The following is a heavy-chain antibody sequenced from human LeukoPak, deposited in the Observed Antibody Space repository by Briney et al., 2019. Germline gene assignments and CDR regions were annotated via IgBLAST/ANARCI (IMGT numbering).Heavy chain of an antibody. D-gene: IGHD3-22*01. CDR3: ARGPHYYDSSGYALYYFDY. J-gene: IGHJ4*02. CDR1: GGSMSTYY. V-gene: IGHV4-59*01. CDR2: IFYSGST. Sequence: SETLSLTCTVSGGSMSTYYWSWIRQPPGKGLEWIAYIFYSGSTNYNPSLKSRVTISVDTSKNQFSLKLSSVTAADTAVYYCARGPHYYDSSGYALYYFDYWGQGTLVTVSS.